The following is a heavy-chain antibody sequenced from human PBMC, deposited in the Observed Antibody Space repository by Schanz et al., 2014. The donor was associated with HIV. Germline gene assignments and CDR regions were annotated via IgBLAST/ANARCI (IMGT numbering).Heavy chain of an antibody. V-gene: IGHV4-34*01. D-gene: IGHD4-17*01. CDR1: GGSFRGYY. CDR2: VRHIGGT. CDR3: ARGDFGGSSVDY. J-gene: IGHJ4*01. Sequence: QVQLQQWGAGLLKPSETLSLTCAVYGGSFRGYYWTWIRQFPGLGLEWIGGVRHIGGTNYNPSLKSRVPMSMDRSKNQFSLNLTSVTAADTAVYFCARGDFGGSSVDYWGHGNMVTVSS.